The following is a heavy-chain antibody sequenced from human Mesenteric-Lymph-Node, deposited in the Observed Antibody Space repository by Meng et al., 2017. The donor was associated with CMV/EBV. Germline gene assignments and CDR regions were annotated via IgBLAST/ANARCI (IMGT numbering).Heavy chain of an antibody. D-gene: IGHD4-23*01. CDR3: ARHQRWLKSEGGFNY. CDR2: INHSGST. CDR1: GGSVIGYY. V-gene: IGHV4-34*01. Sequence: HLQQWGAGLLNHSETLSLTCAVYGGSVIGYYWSWIRQPPGKGLEWIGEINHSGSTNYNPSLKSRVTISVDTSKNQFSLKLSSVTAADTAVYYCARHQRWLKSEGGFNYWGQGTLVTVSS. J-gene: IGHJ4*02.